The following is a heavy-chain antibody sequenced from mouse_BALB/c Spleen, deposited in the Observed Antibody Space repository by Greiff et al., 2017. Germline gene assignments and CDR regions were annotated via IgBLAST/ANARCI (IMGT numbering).Heavy chain of an antibody. D-gene: IGHD2-1*01. CDR3: ARRAYGNYFDY. CDR1: GFTFSSYY. J-gene: IGHJ2*01. Sequence: EVHLVESGGGLVKLGGSLKLSCAASGFTFSSYYMSWVRQTPEKRLELVAAINSNGGSTYYPDTVKGRFTISRDNAKNTLYLQMSSLKSEDTALYYCARRAYGNYFDYWGQGTTLTVSS. V-gene: IGHV5-6-2*01. CDR2: INSNGGST.